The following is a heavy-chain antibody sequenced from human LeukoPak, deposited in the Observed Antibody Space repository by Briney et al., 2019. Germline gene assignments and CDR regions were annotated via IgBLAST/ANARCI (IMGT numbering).Heavy chain of an antibody. Sequence: SEPLSLTCTVSGGSISSSSYYWGWIRQPPGKALEWIGSINYSGSTYYNPSLRSRVTISVDTSKNQFSLKLSSVTAADTAVYYCARVQPPFDYWGQGTLVTVSS. CDR1: GGSISSSSYY. CDR2: INYSGST. D-gene: IGHD1-1*01. CDR3: ARVQPPFDY. J-gene: IGHJ4*02. V-gene: IGHV4-39*01.